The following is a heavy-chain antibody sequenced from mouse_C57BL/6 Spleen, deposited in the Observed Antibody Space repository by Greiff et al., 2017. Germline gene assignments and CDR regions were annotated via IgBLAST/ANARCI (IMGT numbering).Heavy chain of an antibody. V-gene: IGHV14-4*01. CDR1: GFNIKDDY. CDR2: IDPENGDT. Sequence: VQLKQSGAELVRPGASVKLSCTASGFNIKDDYMHWVKQRPEQGLEWIGWIDPENGDTEYASKFQGKATITADTSSNTAYLQLSSLTSEDTAVYYCTPYYYGSSYPPFAYWGQGTLVTVSA. CDR3: TPYYYGSSYPPFAY. D-gene: IGHD1-1*01. J-gene: IGHJ3*01.